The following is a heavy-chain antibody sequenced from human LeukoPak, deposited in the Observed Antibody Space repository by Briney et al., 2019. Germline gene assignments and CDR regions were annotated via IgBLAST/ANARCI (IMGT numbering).Heavy chain of an antibody. J-gene: IGHJ6*02. V-gene: IGHV4-34*01. D-gene: IGHD5-24*01. CDR1: GGSFSGYY. CDR2: INHSGST. CDR3: ARADVRRRVYGMDV. Sequence: PSETLSLTCAVYGGSFSGYYWSWIRQPPGKGLEWIGEINHSGSTNYNPSLKSRVTISVDTSKNQFSLKLSSVTAADTAVYYCARADVRRRVYGMDVWGQGTTVTVCS.